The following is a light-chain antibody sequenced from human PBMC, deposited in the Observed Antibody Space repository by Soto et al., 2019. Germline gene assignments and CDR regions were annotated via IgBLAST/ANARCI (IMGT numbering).Light chain of an antibody. Sequence: EIVLTQSPGTLSLSPGERATLSCRASQSVSSSYLAWYQQKPGQAPRLLIYGASSRATGIPDRFSGSGSGTDFTLTISRLEPEDFAVYYCQQRSNWPRTFGQGTTGDIK. J-gene: IGKJ1*01. CDR2: GAS. V-gene: IGKV3D-20*02. CDR3: QQRSNWPRT. CDR1: QSVSSSY.